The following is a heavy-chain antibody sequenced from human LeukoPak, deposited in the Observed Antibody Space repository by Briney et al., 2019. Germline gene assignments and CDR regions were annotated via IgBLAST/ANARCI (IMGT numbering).Heavy chain of an antibody. V-gene: IGHV3-7*03. CDR3: AKRRGDYFDSSGYFANFDY. Sequence: GGSLRLSCAASGFTFTTYWMSWVRQAPGKGLEWVANIKQDGTEKYYVDSVKGRFTISRDNAKNSLYLQMNSLRAEDTAVYYCAKRRGDYFDSSGYFANFDYWGQGTLVTVSS. CDR1: GFTFTTYW. D-gene: IGHD3-22*01. CDR2: IKQDGTEK. J-gene: IGHJ4*02.